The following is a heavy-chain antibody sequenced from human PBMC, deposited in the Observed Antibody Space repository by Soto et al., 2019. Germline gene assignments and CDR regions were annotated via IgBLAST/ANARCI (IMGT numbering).Heavy chain of an antibody. CDR1: GFKCGDHA. V-gene: IGHV3-23*01. CDR2: ISGSGGST. CDR3: AKDFRPRLSPMWGVFDY. J-gene: IGHJ4*02. D-gene: IGHD6-6*01. Sequence: PGRSMRHPWTASGFKCGDHAVSCILQATRKGLEWVSAISGSGGSTYYADSVKGRFTISRDNSKNTLYLQMNSLRAEDTAVYYCAKDFRPRLSPMWGVFDYWGQGTLVSVSS.